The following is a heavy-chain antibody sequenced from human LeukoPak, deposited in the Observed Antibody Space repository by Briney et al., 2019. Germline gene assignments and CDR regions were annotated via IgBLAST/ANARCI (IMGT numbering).Heavy chain of an antibody. CDR3: ARGRVAATSVTSN. Sequence: SETLSLTCTVSGGSISSSYYYWSWIRQPPGKGLEWIGEINHSGSTNYNPSLKSRVTISVDTSMNYFFLRLSSVTAADTAVYYCARGRVAATSVTSNWGQGTLITVSS. CDR1: GGSISSSYYY. J-gene: IGHJ4*02. CDR2: INHSGST. D-gene: IGHD2-15*01. V-gene: IGHV4-39*02.